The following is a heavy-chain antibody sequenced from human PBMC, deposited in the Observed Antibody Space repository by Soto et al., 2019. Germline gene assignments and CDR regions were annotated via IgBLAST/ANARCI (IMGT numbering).Heavy chain of an antibody. Sequence: QVQLVQSGVEVKKPGSSVRVSCTASGDTFKNSVISWVRQAPGHGLEWMGGTIPLFGTTDYAQKFQGRLTITTDESTTTAYMEVSRLTSEDTAVYYCVAELDFGKLSVVWGQGTTVIVSS. D-gene: IGHD3-10*01. V-gene: IGHV1-69*01. J-gene: IGHJ6*02. CDR1: GDTFKNSV. CDR2: TIPLFGTT. CDR3: VAELDFGKLSVV.